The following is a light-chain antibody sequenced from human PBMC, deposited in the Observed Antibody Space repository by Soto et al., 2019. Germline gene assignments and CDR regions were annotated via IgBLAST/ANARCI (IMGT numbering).Light chain of an antibody. CDR2: DAS. J-gene: IGKJ5*01. V-gene: IGKV3-11*01. CDR1: QSVGTS. CDR3: QPSSNGPPIN. Sequence: EIVLTQSPATLSLSPGERATLSCRASQSVGTSLAWYQQKPGQPPRLLISDASDRATGITAKFSGGGSGTDFNITISSLDPEESAVYYCQPSSNGPPINVGQGTRLE.